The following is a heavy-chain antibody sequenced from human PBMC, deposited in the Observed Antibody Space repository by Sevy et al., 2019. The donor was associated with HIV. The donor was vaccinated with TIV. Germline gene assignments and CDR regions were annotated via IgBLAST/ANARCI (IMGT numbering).Heavy chain of an antibody. CDR1: GYTFTSYG. CDR2: ISAYNGNT. CDR3: ARDISAITMIVVVPLLVDY. J-gene: IGHJ4*02. D-gene: IGHD3-22*01. V-gene: IGHV1-18*01. Sequence: ASVKVSCKASGYTFTSYGISWVRQAPGQGLEWMGWISAYNGNTNYAQKLQGRVTMTTDTSTSTAYMELRSLRSDDTAVYYCARDISAITMIVVVPLLVDYWGQGTLVTVSS.